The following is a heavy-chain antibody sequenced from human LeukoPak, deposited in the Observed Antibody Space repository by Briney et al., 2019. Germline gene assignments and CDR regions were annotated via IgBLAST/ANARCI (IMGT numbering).Heavy chain of an antibody. Sequence: ASVKVSCKVSGHTLTELSMHWVRQAPGKGLEWMGGFDPEDGETIYAQKFQGRVTMTEDTSTDTAYMELSSLRSEDTAVYYCAKGFGESHYYYYGMDVWGQGTTVTVSS. J-gene: IGHJ6*02. D-gene: IGHD3-10*01. CDR1: GHTLTELS. V-gene: IGHV1-24*01. CDR3: AKGFGESHYYYYGMDV. CDR2: FDPEDGET.